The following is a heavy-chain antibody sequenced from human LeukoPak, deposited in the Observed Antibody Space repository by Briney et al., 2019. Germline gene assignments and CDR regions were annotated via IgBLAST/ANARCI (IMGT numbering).Heavy chain of an antibody. D-gene: IGHD6-13*01. CDR2: VKQDGSEK. V-gene: IGHV3-7*04. CDR1: GFTFSSYW. J-gene: IGHJ4*02. CDR3: ARGTIAAAGYYYFDY. Sequence: GGSLRLSCAASGFTFSSYWMSWVRQAPGKGLEWVANVKQDGSEKYYVDSVKGRFTISRDNAKNSLYLQMNSLRAEDTAVYYCARGTIAAAGYYYFDYWGQGTQVTVSS.